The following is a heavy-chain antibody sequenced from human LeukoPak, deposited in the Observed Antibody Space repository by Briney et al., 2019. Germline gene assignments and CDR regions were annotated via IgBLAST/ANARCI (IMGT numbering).Heavy chain of an antibody. CDR1: GESISSGHW. CDR2: IYHSGST. CDR3: AGKLAATGTGWFDP. J-gene: IGHJ5*02. V-gene: IGHV4-4*02. D-gene: IGHD6-13*01. Sequence: PSETLSLTCAVSGESISSGHWWSWVRQPPGKGLEWIGEIYHSGSTNYNPSLKSRVTISVDKSKNQFSLRLSSVTAADTAVYYCAGKLAATGTGWFDPWGQGTLVTVSS.